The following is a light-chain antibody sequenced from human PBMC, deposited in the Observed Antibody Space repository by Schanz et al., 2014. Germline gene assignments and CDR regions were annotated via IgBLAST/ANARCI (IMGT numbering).Light chain of an antibody. CDR2: DNN. CDR3: GTWDSSLSDVV. J-gene: IGLJ2*01. CDR1: SSNIGSNY. V-gene: IGLV1-51*01. Sequence: QSVLTQPPSVSAAPRQKVTISCSGGSSNIGSNYVSWYQQLPGTAPKLLIYDNNKRPSGIPDRFSGSKSGTSAALGITGLQTGDEADYYCGTWDSSLSDVVFGGGTKLTVL.